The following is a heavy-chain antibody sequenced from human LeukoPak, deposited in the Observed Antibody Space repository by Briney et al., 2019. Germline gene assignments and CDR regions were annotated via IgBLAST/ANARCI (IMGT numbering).Heavy chain of an antibody. CDR1: GGSISSGSYY. CDR2: IYTSGST. V-gene: IGHV4-61*02. CDR3: ARETFHCSSTSCSPYCFDY. D-gene: IGHD2-2*01. J-gene: IGHJ4*02. Sequence: SQTLSLTCTVSGGSISSGSYYWSWIRQPAGKGLEWIGRIYTSGSTNYNPSLKSRVTISVDTSKNQFSLKLSSVTAADTAVYYCARETFHCSSTSCSPYCFDYWGQGTLVTVSS.